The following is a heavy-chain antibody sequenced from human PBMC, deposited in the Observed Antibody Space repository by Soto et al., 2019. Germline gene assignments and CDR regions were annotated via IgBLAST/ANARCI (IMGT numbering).Heavy chain of an antibody. J-gene: IGHJ4*02. V-gene: IGHV3-21*01. CDR2: ISSSSSYI. Sequence: GGSVRLSCAASGFTFSSYSMNWVRQAPGKGLEWVSSISSSSSYIYYADSVKGRFTISRDNAKNSLYLQMNSLRAEDTAVYYCARDRPQITYDSSGEFDYWGQGTLVTVSS. CDR1: GFTFSSYS. CDR3: ARDRPQITYDSSGEFDY. D-gene: IGHD3-22*01.